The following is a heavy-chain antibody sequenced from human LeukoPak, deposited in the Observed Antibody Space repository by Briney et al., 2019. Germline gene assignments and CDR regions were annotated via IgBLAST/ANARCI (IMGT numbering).Heavy chain of an antibody. J-gene: IGHJ4*02. CDR2: INPNSGGT. CDR3: ARDYQRYSYGLVY. Sequence: ASVKVSCKASGYTFTGYYMHWVRQAPGQGLEWMGWINPNSGGTNYAQKFQGRVTMTRDTSISTAYMELSRLRSDDTAVYYCARDYQRYSYGLVYWGQGTLVTVSS. D-gene: IGHD5-18*01. V-gene: IGHV1-2*02. CDR1: GYTFTGYY.